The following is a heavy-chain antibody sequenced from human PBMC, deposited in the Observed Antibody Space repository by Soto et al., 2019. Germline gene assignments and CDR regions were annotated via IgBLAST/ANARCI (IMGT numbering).Heavy chain of an antibody. Sequence: QSTLKESRPTLVEPTQTLTLTCTFSGFSLSTSGVGVGWVRQPPGKALEWLALLYWDDDRRYNPSLNNRLTITKDTSKNQVVLTMTNMGPVDTGTYYCAHYTANTYMDFWGTGTTVTVSS. CDR1: GFSLSTSGVG. D-gene: IGHD5-18*01. J-gene: IGHJ6*03. CDR3: AHYTANTYMDF. CDR2: LYWDDDR. V-gene: IGHV2-5*02.